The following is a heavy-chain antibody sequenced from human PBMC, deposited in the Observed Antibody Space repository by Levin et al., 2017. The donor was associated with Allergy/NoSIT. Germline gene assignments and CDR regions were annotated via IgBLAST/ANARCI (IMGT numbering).Heavy chain of an antibody. V-gene: IGHV3-66*01. D-gene: IGHD5-24*01. J-gene: IGHJ6*02. CDR3: ARVVATITGYYYYGMDV. CDR1: GFTVSSNY. CDR2: IYSGGST. Sequence: QSGGSLRLSCAASGFTVSSNYMSWVRQAPGKGLEWVSVIYSGGSTYYADSVKGRFTISRDNSKNTLYLQMNSLRAEDTAVYYCARVVATITGYYYYGMDVWGQGTTVTVSS.